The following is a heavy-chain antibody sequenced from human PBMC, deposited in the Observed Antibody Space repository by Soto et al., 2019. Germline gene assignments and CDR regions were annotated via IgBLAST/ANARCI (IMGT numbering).Heavy chain of an antibody. CDR1: GGFVSSGSYY. D-gene: IGHD1-1*01. J-gene: IGHJ3*02. CDR2: MSHSGGT. Sequence: QVQLQQWGAGLLKPSETLSLTCAVYGGFVSSGSYYWSWIRQPPGKGLEWIGEMSHSGGTHLNPSPKDRRTIAVDASKNQFSLKMSSVTAADTALYYCARVERGTATTVVDAFDIWGPGTMVTVSS. V-gene: IGHV4-34*01. CDR3: ARVERGTATTVVDAFDI.